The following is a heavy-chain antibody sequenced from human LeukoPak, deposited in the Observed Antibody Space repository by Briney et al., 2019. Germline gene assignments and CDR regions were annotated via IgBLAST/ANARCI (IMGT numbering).Heavy chain of an antibody. D-gene: IGHD3-22*01. CDR2: IRSKAYGGTT. CDR3: TRLRSDYYDSSGYYAGFSDY. V-gene: IGHV3-49*03. CDR1: GFTLGDYA. J-gene: IGHJ4*02. Sequence: PGGSLRLSCTASGFTLGDYAMSWFRQAPGKGLEWVGFIRSKAYGGTTEYAASVKGRFTISRDDSKSIAYLQMNSLKTEDTAVYYCTRLRSDYYDSSGYYAGFSDYWGQGTLVTVSS.